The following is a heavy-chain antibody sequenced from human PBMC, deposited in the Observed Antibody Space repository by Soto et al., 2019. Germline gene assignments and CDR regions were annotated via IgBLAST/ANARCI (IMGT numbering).Heavy chain of an antibody. CDR3: ARARYDFWSGYASNYYGMDV. V-gene: IGHV4-34*01. J-gene: IGHJ6*02. Sequence: SETLSLICPVYGGSFSGYYWRWIRQPPGNGLEWIGEINHSGSTNYNPSLKSRVTISVDTSKNQFSLKLSSVTAADTAVYYCARARYDFWSGYASNYYGMDVWGQGTTVTVSS. D-gene: IGHD3-3*01. CDR1: GGSFSGYY. CDR2: INHSGST.